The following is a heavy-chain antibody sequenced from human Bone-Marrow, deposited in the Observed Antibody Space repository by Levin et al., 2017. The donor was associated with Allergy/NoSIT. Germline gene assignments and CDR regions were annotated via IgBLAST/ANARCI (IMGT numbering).Heavy chain of an antibody. D-gene: IGHD6-6*01. CDR3: ARWGPLYSSSSFVV. Sequence: SETLSLTCAVYGGSFSGYYWSWIRQPPGKGLEWIGEINHSGSTNYNPSLKSRVTISVDTSKNQFSLKLSSVTAADTAVYYCARWGPLYSSSSFVVWGQGTLVTVSS. J-gene: IGHJ4*02. V-gene: IGHV4-34*01. CDR1: GGSFSGYY. CDR2: INHSGST.